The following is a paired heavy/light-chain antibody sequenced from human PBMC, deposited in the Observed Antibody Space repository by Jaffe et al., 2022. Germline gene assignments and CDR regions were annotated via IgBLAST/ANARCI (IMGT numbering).Heavy chain of an antibody. V-gene: IGHV3-48*01. Sequence: EVQLVESGGGLVQPGGSLRLSCAASGFSFDSYSMNWVRQAPGKGLEWISYITSFANAEYYADSVKGRFTVSRDSAKSSLYLEMTSLRAEDTAVYYCARDCRGSGCYFDAWGQGTLVTVSP. CDR3: ARDCRGSGCYFDA. D-gene: IGHD6-19*01. CDR1: GFSFDSYS. J-gene: IGHJ4*03. CDR2: ITSFANAE.
Light chain of an antibody. CDR1: SRHSTYA. J-gene: IGLJ3*02. CDR3: QTWATGFRV. V-gene: IGLV4-69*01. CDR2: LNSDGSH. Sequence: QVVLTQSSSASASLGASVNLTCTLSSRHSTYAVAWHQQRPGKGPRYLMKLNSDGSHIKGDGIPGRFSGSSSGTERYLTISSLQSDDEADYYCQTWATGFRVFGGGTRLAVL.